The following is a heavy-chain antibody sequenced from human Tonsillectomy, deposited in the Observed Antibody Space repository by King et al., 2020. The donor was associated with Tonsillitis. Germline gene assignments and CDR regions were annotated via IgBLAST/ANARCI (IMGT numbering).Heavy chain of an antibody. D-gene: IGHD4-17*01. CDR1: GFSLSNDRMG. CDR3: ARVTTVTKSYYYYGMDV. J-gene: IGHJ6*02. CDR2: LFSNDEK. V-gene: IGHV2-26*01. Sequence: TLKESGPLLVKPTETLTLTCTVSGFSLSNDRMGVSWIRQPPGKALEWRVPLFSNDEKTYSTSLKSRLTISQDTSKSQVVLTITNMDPVDTATYYCARVTTVTKSYYYYGMDVWGQGTTVTVSS.